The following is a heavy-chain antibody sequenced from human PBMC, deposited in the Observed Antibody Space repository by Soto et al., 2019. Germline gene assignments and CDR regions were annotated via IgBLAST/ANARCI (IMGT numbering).Heavy chain of an antibody. CDR1: GFTFSSYA. CDR3: AKAPGYINYVAYYYYYGMDV. Sequence: EVQLLESGGGLVQPGGSLRLSCAASGFTFSSYAMSWVRQAPGKGLEWVSAISGSGGSTYYADSVKGRFTISRDNSKNTLYLQMNSLRAEDTAVYYCAKAPGYINYVAYYYYYGMDVWGQGTTVTVSS. J-gene: IGHJ6*02. V-gene: IGHV3-23*01. D-gene: IGHD4-4*01. CDR2: ISGSGGST.